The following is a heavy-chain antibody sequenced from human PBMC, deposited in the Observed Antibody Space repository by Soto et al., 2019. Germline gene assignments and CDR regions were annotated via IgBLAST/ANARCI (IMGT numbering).Heavy chain of an antibody. J-gene: IGHJ6*03. V-gene: IGHV3-48*01. CDR2: ISSSSSVI. Sequence: ESGGGLVQPGGSLRLSCATSGFILSDCAMNWVRQAPGKGLEWVSYISSSSSVIDYADFVKGRFTVSRDNARNSLYLQMNSLRAEDTAVYYCARDLSWGSNWYYYMDVWGKGTTVTVSS. CDR1: GFILSDCA. D-gene: IGHD7-27*01. CDR3: ARDLSWGSNWYYYMDV.